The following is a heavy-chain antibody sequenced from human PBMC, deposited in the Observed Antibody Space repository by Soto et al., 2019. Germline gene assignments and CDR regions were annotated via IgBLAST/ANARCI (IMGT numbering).Heavy chain of an antibody. CDR1: GGSISSGGYS. J-gene: IGHJ6*02. V-gene: IGHV4-30-2*01. D-gene: IGHD3-10*01. Sequence: TLSLTCAVSGGSISSGGYSWSWIRQPPGKGLEWIGYTYHSGSPYYNPSLKSRVTISVDRSKNQFSLKLSAVTAADTAVYYWARVSAGGSGLDVWGQGATVTVSS. CDR3: ARVSAGGSGLDV. CDR2: TYHSGSP.